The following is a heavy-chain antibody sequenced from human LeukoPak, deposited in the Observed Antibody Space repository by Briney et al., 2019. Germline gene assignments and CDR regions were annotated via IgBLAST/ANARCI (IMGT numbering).Heavy chain of an antibody. CDR3: ARGLTTVDY. Sequence: SETLSLTCTVSGGSISSYYWSWIRQPPGKGLEWIGYIYYSGSTNYNPSLKSRVTISVDTSKNQFSLKLSSVTAADTAVYYCARGLTTVDYWGQGTLVTVSS. V-gene: IGHV4-59*01. CDR2: IYYSGST. J-gene: IGHJ4*02. D-gene: IGHD4-11*01. CDR1: GGSISSYY.